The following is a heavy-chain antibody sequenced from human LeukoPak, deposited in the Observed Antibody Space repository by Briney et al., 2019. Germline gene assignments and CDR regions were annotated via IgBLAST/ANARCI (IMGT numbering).Heavy chain of an antibody. CDR3: ARGWLRLGELSTDFDY. Sequence: GASVKVSCKASGYTFTSYGISWVRQAPGQGLEWMGWISVYNGNTNYVQKFQGRVTMTRNTSISTAYMELSSLRSEDTAVYYCARGWLRLGELSTDFDYWGQGTLVTVSS. V-gene: IGHV1-18*01. CDR2: ISVYNGNT. D-gene: IGHD3-16*02. CDR1: GYTFTSYG. J-gene: IGHJ4*02.